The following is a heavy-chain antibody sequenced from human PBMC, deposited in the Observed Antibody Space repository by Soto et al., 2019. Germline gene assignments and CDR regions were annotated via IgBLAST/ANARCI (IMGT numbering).Heavy chain of an antibody. CDR1: GSTFNPYS. CDR3: ARAGGTTVTGLWHFDS. Sequence: GGPWSPPSEASGSTFNPYSLPWARKPPGRGLEWLAAIWYDGTQKYYADSVKGRFIISRDNSKKTLYLEMNSLRAEDTAVYYCARAGGTTVTGLWHFDSWGQGTLVTVSS. CDR2: IWYDGTQK. J-gene: IGHJ4*02. V-gene: IGHV3-33*01. D-gene: IGHD4-17*01.